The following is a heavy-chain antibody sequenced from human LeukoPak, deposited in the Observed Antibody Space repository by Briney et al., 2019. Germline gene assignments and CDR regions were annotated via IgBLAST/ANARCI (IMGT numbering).Heavy chain of an antibody. Sequence: GGSLRLSCAASGFTFSSYSMNWVRQAPGKGLEWVSSISSSSSYIYYADSVKGRFTISRDNAKNSLYLQMNSLRAEDTAVYYCARDPHYGGNSKDYWGQGTLVTVSS. J-gene: IGHJ4*02. V-gene: IGHV3-21*01. D-gene: IGHD4-23*01. CDR3: ARDPHYGGNSKDY. CDR1: GFTFSSYS. CDR2: ISSSSSYI.